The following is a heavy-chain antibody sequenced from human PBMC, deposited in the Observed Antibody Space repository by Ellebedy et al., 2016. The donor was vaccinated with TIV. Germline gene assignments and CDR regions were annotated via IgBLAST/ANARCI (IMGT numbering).Heavy chain of an antibody. CDR1: GYTFDTNG. V-gene: IGHV1-18*04. J-gene: IGHJ4*02. D-gene: IGHD3-10*01. CDR3: ASLPQWFGEATLSY. CDR2: ISAHNGNT. Sequence: AASVKVSCKASGYTFDTNGVSWVRQAPGQGLEWMGWISAHNGNTNYAKQIQGRVTMTIDTSTSTAYMELRSLRSDDTAVYYCASLPQWFGEATLSYWGQGTPVTVSS.